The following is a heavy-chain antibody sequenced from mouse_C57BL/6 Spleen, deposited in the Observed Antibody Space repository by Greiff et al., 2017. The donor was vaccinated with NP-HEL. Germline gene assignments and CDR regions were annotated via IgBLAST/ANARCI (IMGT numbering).Heavy chain of an antibody. CDR3: ASEDYGIPFAY. CDR2: IHPNSGST. J-gene: IGHJ3*01. CDR1: GYTFTSYW. Sequence: QVQLQQPGAELVKPGASVKLSCKASGYTFTSYWMHWVKQRPGQGLEWIGMIHPNSGSTNYNEKFKSKATLTVDKSSSTAYMQLSSLTSEDSAVYYCASEDYGIPFAYWGQGTLVTVSA. D-gene: IGHD1-1*01. V-gene: IGHV1-64*01.